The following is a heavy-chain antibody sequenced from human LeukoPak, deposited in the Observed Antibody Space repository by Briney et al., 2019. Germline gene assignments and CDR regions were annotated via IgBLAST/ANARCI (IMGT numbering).Heavy chain of an antibody. D-gene: IGHD3-22*01. V-gene: IGHV7-4-1*02. CDR3: ARGRSITMIVVVIAPLDY. CDR2: INTNTGNP. J-gene: IGHJ4*02. CDR1: GYTFTSYA. Sequence: ASVKVSCKASGYTFTSYAMNWVRQAPGQGLEWMGWINTNTGNPTYAQGFTGRFVFSLDTSVSTAYLQISSLKAEDTAVYYCARGRSITMIVVVIAPLDYWGQGTLVTVSS.